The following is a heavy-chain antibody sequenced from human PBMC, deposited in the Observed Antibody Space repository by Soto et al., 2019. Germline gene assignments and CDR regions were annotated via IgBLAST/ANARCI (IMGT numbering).Heavy chain of an antibody. V-gene: IGHV4-39*01. CDR3: ARRTCGGGSCYYYYYSYMDV. CDR1: GGSISSSSYY. Sequence: PSQTLSLTCTVSGGSISSSSYYWGWIRQPPGKGLEWIGSIYYSGSTYYNPSLKSRVTISVDTSKNQFSLKLSSVTAADTAVYYCARRTCGGGSCYYYYYSYMDVCGKETTVTVSS. CDR2: IYYSGST. D-gene: IGHD2-15*01. J-gene: IGHJ6*03.